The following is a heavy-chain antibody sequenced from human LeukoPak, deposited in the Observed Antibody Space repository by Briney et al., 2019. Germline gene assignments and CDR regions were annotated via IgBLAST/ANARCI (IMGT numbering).Heavy chain of an antibody. CDR1: GFTFSSYA. Sequence: PGGSLRLSGAASGFTFSSYAMSWVRQAPGKGLEWVSSISDSGAGTYYAGSVKGRFTISRDNSKNTLYLQMNSLRAEDTAVYYCAIITYDYWGQGTLVTVSS. V-gene: IGHV3-23*01. J-gene: IGHJ4*02. CDR3: AIITYDY. D-gene: IGHD3-10*01. CDR2: ISDSGAGT.